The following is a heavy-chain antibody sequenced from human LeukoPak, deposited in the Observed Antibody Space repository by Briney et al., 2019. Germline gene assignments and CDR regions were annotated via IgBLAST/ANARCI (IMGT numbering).Heavy chain of an antibody. V-gene: IGHV3-9*01. D-gene: IGHD3-22*01. CDR2: ISWNSGSI. J-gene: IGHJ4*02. CDR3: AKASGYYDSSGYYQS. Sequence: GGSLRLSCAASGFTFDDYAMHWVRQAPGKGLEWVSGISWNSGSIGYADSVKGRFTISRDNAKNSLYLQTNSLRAEDTALYYCAKASGYYDSSGYYQSWGQGTLVTVSS. CDR1: GFTFDDYA.